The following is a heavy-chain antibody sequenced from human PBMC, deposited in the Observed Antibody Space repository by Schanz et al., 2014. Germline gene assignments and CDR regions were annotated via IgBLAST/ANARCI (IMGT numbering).Heavy chain of an antibody. J-gene: IGHJ2*01. V-gene: IGHV3-30*02. D-gene: IGHD2-21*02. Sequence: VQLVESGGGLVQPGGSLRLSCAASGFGFSSYSMNWVRQAPGKGLEWVAFINSDGTKRFYADSVKSRFTISRDNSRNTLYLQMNSLRAEDTAVYFCAKDLGVDCGDGCFNWYFDLWGRGTLVTVSS. CDR2: INSDGTKR. CDR3: AKDLGVDCGDGCFNWYFDL. CDR1: GFGFSSYS.